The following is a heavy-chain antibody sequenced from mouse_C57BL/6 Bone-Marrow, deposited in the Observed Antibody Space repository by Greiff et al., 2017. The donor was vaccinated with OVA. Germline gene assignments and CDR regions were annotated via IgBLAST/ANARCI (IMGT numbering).Heavy chain of an antibody. CDR2: ISNGGGST. CDR3: ARHVDGYFDY. Sequence: EVQLVESGGGLVQPGGSLKLSCAASGFTFSDYYMYWVRQTPEKRLEWVAYISNGGGSTYYPDTVKGRFTISRDNAKKTLYLQMSRLKSEDTAMYYCARHVDGYFDYWGQGTTLTVSS. D-gene: IGHD2-3*01. V-gene: IGHV5-12*01. J-gene: IGHJ2*01. CDR1: GFTFSDYY.